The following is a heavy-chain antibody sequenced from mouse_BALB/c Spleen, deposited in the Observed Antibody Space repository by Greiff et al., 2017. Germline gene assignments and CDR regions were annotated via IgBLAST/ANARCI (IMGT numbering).Heavy chain of an antibody. CDR2: INPSSGYT. J-gene: IGHJ3*01. CDR1: GYTFTSYT. CDR3: ARSWRPSGSYDYLAWFAY. D-gene: IGHD2-4*01. Sequence: QVQLKQSAAELARPGASVKMSCKASGYTFTSYTMHWVKQRPGQGLEWIGYINPSSGYTEYNQKFKDKTTLTADKSSSTAYMQLSSLTSEDSAVYYCARSWRPSGSYDYLAWFAYWGQGTLVTVSA. V-gene: IGHV1-4*02.